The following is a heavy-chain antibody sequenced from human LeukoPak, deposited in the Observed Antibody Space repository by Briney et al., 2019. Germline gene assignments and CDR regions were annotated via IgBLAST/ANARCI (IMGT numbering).Heavy chain of an antibody. CDR2: IYTSGST. D-gene: IGHD2-15*01. CDR3: ARSPYCSGGSCHYYYGMDV. J-gene: IGHJ6*02. CDR1: GGSISSYY. Sequence: SETLSLTCTVSGGSISSYYWSWIRQPAGKGLEWIGRIYTSGSTNYNSSLKSRVTMSVDTSKNQFSLKLSSETAADTAVYYCARSPYCSGGSCHYYYGMDVWGQGTTVTVSS. V-gene: IGHV4-4*07.